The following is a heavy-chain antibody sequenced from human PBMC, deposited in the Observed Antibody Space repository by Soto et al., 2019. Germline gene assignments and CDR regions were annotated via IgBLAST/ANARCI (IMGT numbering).Heavy chain of an antibody. CDR3: ARVELGKQTGDAFDI. V-gene: IGHV1-18*01. J-gene: IGHJ3*02. CDR1: GYTFTSYG. Sequence: GASVKVSCKASGYTFTSYGISWVRQAPGQGLEWMGWISAYNGNTNYAQKLQGRVTMTTDTSTSTAYMELRSLRSDDTAVYYCARVELGKQTGDAFDIWGQGTMVTVSS. D-gene: IGHD3-10*01. CDR2: ISAYNGNT.